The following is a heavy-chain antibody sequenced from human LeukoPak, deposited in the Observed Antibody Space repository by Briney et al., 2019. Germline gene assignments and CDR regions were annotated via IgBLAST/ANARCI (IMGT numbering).Heavy chain of an antibody. CDR3: ASDLTPDGDYFDY. Sequence: GGSLRLSCAASGFTFSSYGMHWVRQAPGKGLEWVAFIRYDGSNKYYADFVKGRFTISRDNSKNTLYLQMNSLRAEDTAVYYCASDLTPDGDYFDYWGQGTLVTVSS. CDR2: IRYDGSNK. V-gene: IGHV3-30*02. CDR1: GFTFSSYG. J-gene: IGHJ4*02. D-gene: IGHD1-14*01.